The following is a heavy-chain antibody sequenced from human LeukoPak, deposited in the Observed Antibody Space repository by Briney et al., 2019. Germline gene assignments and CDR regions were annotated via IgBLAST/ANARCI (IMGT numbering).Heavy chain of an antibody. CDR3: AKPSSPFMEWASTGNAFDI. J-gene: IGHJ3*02. CDR2: ISNDGSNK. V-gene: IGHV3-30*18. CDR1: GFTFSTYG. D-gene: IGHD3-3*01. Sequence: PGKSLRLSCAASGFTFSTYGMHWVRQAPGKGLEWVAAISNDGSNKYYADSVKGRFTVSRDNSKNTLYLQMNSLRAEDTSMYYCAKPSSPFMEWASTGNAFDIWGQGTMVTVSS.